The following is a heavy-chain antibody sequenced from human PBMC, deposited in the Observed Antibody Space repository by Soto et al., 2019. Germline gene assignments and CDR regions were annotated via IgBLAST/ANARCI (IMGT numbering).Heavy chain of an antibody. V-gene: IGHV3-23*01. CDR3: AGPVGGYQVLFGTWYGTRSDY. CDR2: ISGSGDTT. J-gene: IGHJ4*02. D-gene: IGHD6-13*01. CDR1: GPSFSGYP. Sequence: QPGGSLRLSCAASGPSFSGYPMTGVRQAPGKGLEWVSAISGSGDTTLYAASVRGRLIISRDNSKNKVYLDMSSLRAEDTALYYCAGPVGGYQVLFGTWYGTRSDYWGQGTLVTVST.